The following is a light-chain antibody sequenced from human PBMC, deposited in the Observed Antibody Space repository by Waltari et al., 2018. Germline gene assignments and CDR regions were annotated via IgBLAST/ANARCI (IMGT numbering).Light chain of an antibody. V-gene: IGKV3-15*01. CDR1: QSVSTN. CDR3: QQYSNWPPIT. CDR2: GAS. Sequence: ETVMTQSPATLSVSPGERVPLPCRASQSVSTNLAWYQQKPGQAPRLLIDGASTRATGTPARFSGSGSGTEFTLTISSLQSEDFAIYYCQQYSNWPPITFGQGTRLEIK. J-gene: IGKJ5*01.